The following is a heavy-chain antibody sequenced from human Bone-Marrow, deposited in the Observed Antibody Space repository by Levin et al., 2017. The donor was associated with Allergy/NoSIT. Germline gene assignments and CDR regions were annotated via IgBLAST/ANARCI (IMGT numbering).Heavy chain of an antibody. Sequence: GESLKISCAASGFTFSTFAMHWVRQAPGKGLEWVVVISFDGTNRQYAVPVKGRFTIPRDISKNTLFLQMNRLRAEDKAVYCGARGEADETSASYYATTPFDVWGQGTMVTVSS. D-gene: IGHD3-22*01. V-gene: IGHV3-30-3*01. CDR3: ARGEADETSASYYATTPFDV. J-gene: IGHJ3*01. CDR2: ISFDGTNR. CDR1: GFTFSTFA.